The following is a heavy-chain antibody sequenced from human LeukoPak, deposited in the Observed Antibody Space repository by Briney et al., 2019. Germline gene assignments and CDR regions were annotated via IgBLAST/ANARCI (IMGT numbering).Heavy chain of an antibody. J-gene: IGHJ4*02. CDR3: ARDGKAVPAAMRY. CDR1: GFTFSSYW. V-gene: IGHV3-7*05. Sequence: GGSLRLSCVASGFTFSSYWMSWVRQAPGKGLEWVANIKQDGSEKYYVDSVKGRFTISRDNAKNSLYLQMNSLRAEDTAVYYCARDGKAVPAAMRYWGQGTLVTVSS. D-gene: IGHD2-2*01. CDR2: IKQDGSEK.